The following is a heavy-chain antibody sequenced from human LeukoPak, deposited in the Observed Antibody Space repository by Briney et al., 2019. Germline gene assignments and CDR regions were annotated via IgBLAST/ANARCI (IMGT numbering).Heavy chain of an antibody. Sequence: PGGSLRLSRAASGFTFSSYAMSWVRQAPGKGLEWVSAISGSGGSTYYADSVKGRFTISRDNAKNTLFLQMNSLRAEDTAVYYCARDTPGDGIDYWGQGTLVTVSS. CDR2: ISGSGGST. D-gene: IGHD7-27*01. V-gene: IGHV3-23*01. CDR3: ARDTPGDGIDY. J-gene: IGHJ4*02. CDR1: GFTFSSYA.